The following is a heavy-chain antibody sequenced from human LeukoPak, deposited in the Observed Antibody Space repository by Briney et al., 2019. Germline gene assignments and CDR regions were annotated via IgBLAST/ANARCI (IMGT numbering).Heavy chain of an antibody. CDR2: ISTSGDFT. D-gene: IGHD2-15*01. Sequence: GGSLRFSCATSGFTFSSYAMNWVRQAPGKGLECVSFISTSGDFTYYAASVMGRFTVSRDNSKNTLYLQMNSLRADDTAVYYCAGCSGGSCYSRGKYGVDVWGQGTTVIVSS. CDR1: GFTFSSYA. V-gene: IGHV3-23*01. J-gene: IGHJ6*02. CDR3: AGCSGGSCYSRGKYGVDV.